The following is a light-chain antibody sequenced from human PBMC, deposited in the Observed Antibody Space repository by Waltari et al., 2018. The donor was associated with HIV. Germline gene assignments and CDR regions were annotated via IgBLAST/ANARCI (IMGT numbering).Light chain of an antibody. CDR1: SGIDVAIYR. J-gene: IGLJ2*01. CDR2: YKSDSDK. Sequence: QAVLTQPASLSASPGASASLTCTLRSGIDVAIYRISWYQQKPGSPPQSLLRYKSDSDKQQGSGVPSRFSGSKDASANAGILLISGLQSGDEADYYCVIWHNSAWVFGGGTKLTVL. V-gene: IGLV5-45*01. CDR3: VIWHNSAWV.